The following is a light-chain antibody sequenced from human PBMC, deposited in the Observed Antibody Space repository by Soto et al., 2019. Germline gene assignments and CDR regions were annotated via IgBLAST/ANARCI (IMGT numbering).Light chain of an antibody. CDR2: GVS. CDR1: QTISSY. CDR3: QQSFSTSIT. Sequence: DIQMTQSPSSLSASVGDRVTITCRASQTISSYLNWYQQKPGKAPKLLIYGVSSLQSGVPSRFSGSGSGTDFTLTISSLQPEDFATYYCQQSFSTSITFGQGTRREIK. J-gene: IGKJ5*01. V-gene: IGKV1-39*01.